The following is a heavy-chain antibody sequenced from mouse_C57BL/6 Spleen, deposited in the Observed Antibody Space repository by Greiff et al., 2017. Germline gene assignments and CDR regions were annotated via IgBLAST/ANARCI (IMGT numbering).Heavy chain of an antibody. D-gene: IGHD1-1*01. CDR1: GYTFTSYW. CDR3: ASYYGSRRYAMDY. CDR2: IDPSDSYT. J-gene: IGHJ4*01. Sequence: QVQLQQPGAELVMPGASVKLSCKASGYTFTSYWMHWVKQRPGQGLEWIGEIDPSDSYTNYNQKFKGKSTLTVDKSSSTAYMQLSSLTSEDSAVYYCASYYGSRRYAMDYWGQGTSVTVSS. V-gene: IGHV1-69*01.